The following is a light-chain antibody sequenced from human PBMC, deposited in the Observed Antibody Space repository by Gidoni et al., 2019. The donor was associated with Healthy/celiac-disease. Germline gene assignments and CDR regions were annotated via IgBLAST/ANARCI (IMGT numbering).Light chain of an antibody. CDR1: QSLLHSNGYNY. CDR3: MQALQTPPWPWT. J-gene: IGKJ1*01. CDR2: LGS. V-gene: IGKV2-28*01. Sequence: DIVMTQSPLSLPVTPGEPASISCRSSQSLLHSNGYNYLDWYLQKPGQSPQLLIYLGSNRASGVPDRFSGSGSGTDFTLKISRVEAEDVGVYYCMQALQTPPWPWTFGQGTKVEIK.